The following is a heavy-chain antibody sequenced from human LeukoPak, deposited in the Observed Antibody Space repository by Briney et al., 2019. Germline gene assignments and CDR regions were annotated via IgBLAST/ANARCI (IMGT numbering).Heavy chain of an antibody. D-gene: IGHD1-26*01. CDR3: ASLVGGTSSSTPIGDY. CDR2: ISHDGSNK. J-gene: IGHJ4*02. Sequence: PGGSLRLSCGASGFTFNKYTIHWVRQAPGKGLEWAAVISHDGSNKYYADSVKGRFTISRDNSKNKFYLQMNSLRVEDTAVYYCASLVGGTSSSTPIGDYWGQGTLVTVSS. CDR1: GFTFNKYT. V-gene: IGHV3-30*04.